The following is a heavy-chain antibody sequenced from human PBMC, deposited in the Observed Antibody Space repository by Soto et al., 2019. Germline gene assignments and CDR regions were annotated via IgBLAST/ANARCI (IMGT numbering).Heavy chain of an antibody. CDR2: TRDKAHSYTT. CDR1: GFTFSDHY. CDR3: ARIYSSTWYGSFFDY. Sequence: EVQLVESGGGLVQPGGSLRLSCAASGFTFSDHYMDWVRQAPGKGLEWVGRTRDKAHSYTTEYAASVKGRFTISRDDSKNSLYLQMNSLKTEDTAVYYCARIYSSTWYGSFFDYCGQGTRVTVSA. J-gene: IGHJ4*02. D-gene: IGHD6-13*01. V-gene: IGHV3-72*01.